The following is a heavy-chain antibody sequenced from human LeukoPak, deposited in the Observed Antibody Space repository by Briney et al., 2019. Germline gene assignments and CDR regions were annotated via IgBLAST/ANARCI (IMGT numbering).Heavy chain of an antibody. D-gene: IGHD5-24*01. V-gene: IGHV3-30*04. CDR2: ISYDGSNK. Sequence: GGSLSLSCAASGFTFSSYAMHWVRQAPGKGLEWVAVISYDGSNKYYADSVKGRFTISRDNSKNTLYLQMNSLRAEDTAVYYCARDREMATSYLDYWGQGTLVTVSS. CDR3: ARDREMATSYLDY. CDR1: GFTFSSYA. J-gene: IGHJ4*02.